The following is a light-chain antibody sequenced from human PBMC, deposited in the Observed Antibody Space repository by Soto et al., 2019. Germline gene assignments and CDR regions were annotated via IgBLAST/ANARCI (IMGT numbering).Light chain of an antibody. CDR3: QQYNSYPWT. CDR2: GAS. J-gene: IGKJ5*01. Sequence: EIVMTQSPAPLSVSPGERATLSCRASQRVSSSLAWYQQRPVQAPRLLIYGASTRATGIPARFSGSGSGTEFTLTISSLQSEDFAVYYCQQYNSYPWTFGQGTRLEN. CDR1: QRVSSS. V-gene: IGKV3-15*01.